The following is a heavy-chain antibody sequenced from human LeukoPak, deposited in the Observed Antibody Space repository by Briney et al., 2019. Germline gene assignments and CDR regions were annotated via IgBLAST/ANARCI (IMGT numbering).Heavy chain of an antibody. J-gene: IGHJ2*01. CDR1: GGSFSNYY. CDR3: ARRLDL. CDR2: INHSGST. Sequence: SETLSLTCAVYGGSFSNYYWTWIRQPPGKGLEWIGEINHSGSTSYNPSLKSRVTISVDTSKKQFYLRVNSVTAADTAVYYCARRLDLWGRGTLVTVSS. V-gene: IGHV4-34*01.